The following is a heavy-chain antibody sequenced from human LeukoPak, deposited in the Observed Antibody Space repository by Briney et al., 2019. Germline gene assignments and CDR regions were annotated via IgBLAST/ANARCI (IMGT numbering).Heavy chain of an antibody. CDR3: ARDQGPGGY. D-gene: IGHD2-15*01. J-gene: IGHJ4*02. V-gene: IGHV1-69*04. Sequence: SVKVSCKASGYTFTGYYMHWMRQAPGQGLEWMGRIIPILGIANYAQKFQGRVTITADKSTSTAYMELSSLRSEDTAVYYCARDQGPGGYWGQGTLVTVSS. CDR2: IIPILGIA. CDR1: GYTFTGYY.